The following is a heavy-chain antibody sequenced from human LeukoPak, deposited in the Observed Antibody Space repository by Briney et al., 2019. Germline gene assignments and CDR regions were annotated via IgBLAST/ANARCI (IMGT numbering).Heavy chain of an antibody. J-gene: IGHJ6*02. CDR1: GFTFSSYS. CDR2: ISSSSSTI. Sequence: GGSLRLSCAASGFTFSSYSMNWVRQAPGKGLEWVSYISSSSSTIYYADSVKGRFTISRDNAKNSLYLQMNSLRAEDTAVYYCARDDKQQTSYYYYYGMDVWGQGTTVTVSS. D-gene: IGHD6-13*01. CDR3: ARDDKQQTSYYYYYGMDV. V-gene: IGHV3-48*04.